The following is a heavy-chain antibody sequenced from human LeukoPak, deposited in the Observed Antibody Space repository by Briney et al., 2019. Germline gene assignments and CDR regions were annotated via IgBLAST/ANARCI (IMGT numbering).Heavy chain of an antibody. V-gene: IGHV3-30*18. CDR2: ISYDGRNK. D-gene: IGHD5-12*01. J-gene: IGHJ3*02. Sequence: PGGSLRLSCAASGFTFSSYDMHWVRQAPGKGREWVAVISYDGRNKYYPDSVKGRFTISRDNSKNTLYLQMNSLRAEDTAVYYCAKDYDDAFDMWGQGTMVTVSS. CDR3: AKDYDDAFDM. CDR1: GFTFSSYD.